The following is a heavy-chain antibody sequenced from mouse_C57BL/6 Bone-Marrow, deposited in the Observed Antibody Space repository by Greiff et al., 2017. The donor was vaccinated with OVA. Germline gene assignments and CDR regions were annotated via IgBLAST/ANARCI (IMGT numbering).Heavy chain of an antibody. D-gene: IGHD4-1*01. CDR2: IDPETGGT. CDR1: GYTFTDYD. V-gene: IGHV1-15*01. CDR3: ARVRENWTPFDY. Sequence: VQLQQSGAELVRPGASVTLSCTASGYTFTDYDMHWVQQTPVHGLEWIGDIDPETGGTAYTQTFKGKAILTADKSSNTAYMELRSLTSEDSAVYYGARVRENWTPFDYWGQGTTLTVSS. J-gene: IGHJ2*01.